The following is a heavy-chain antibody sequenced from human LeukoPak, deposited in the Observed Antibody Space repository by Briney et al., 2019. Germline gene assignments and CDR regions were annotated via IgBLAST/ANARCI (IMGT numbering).Heavy chain of an antibody. CDR3: ARPPPPVYYDSSGYAFDI. CDR2: ISYDGSNK. CDR1: GFTFSSYA. J-gene: IGHJ3*02. Sequence: AGGSLRLSCAASGFTFSSYAMHWVRQAPGKGLEWVAVISYDGSNKYYADSVKGRFTISRDNSKNTLYLQMKTLRAEDTAVYFCARPPPPVYYDSSGYAFDIWGQGTMVTVSS. D-gene: IGHD3-22*01. V-gene: IGHV3-30*04.